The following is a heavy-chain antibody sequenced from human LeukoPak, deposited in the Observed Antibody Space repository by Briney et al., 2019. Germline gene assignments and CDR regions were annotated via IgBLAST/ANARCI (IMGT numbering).Heavy chain of an antibody. CDR1: GGSISSSSYY. CDR2: IYYSGST. Sequence: PSETLSLTCTVSGGSISSSSYYWGWIRQPPGKGLEWIGSIYYSGSTYYNPSLKSRVTISVDTSKNQFSLKLSSVTAADTAVYYCARLCGGDCYGWGQGTLVTVSS. D-gene: IGHD2-21*02. J-gene: IGHJ4*02. CDR3: ARLCGGDCYG. V-gene: IGHV4-39*07.